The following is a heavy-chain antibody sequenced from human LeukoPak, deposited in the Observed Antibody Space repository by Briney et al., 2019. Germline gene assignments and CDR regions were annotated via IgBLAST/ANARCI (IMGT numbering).Heavy chain of an antibody. Sequence: GGSLRLSCAASGFTFSSYAMHWDRQAPGKGLEWVAVISYDGSNKYYADSVKGRFTISRDNSKNTLYLQMDSLSAEDTAVYYCARAGSQSHVDAAMGFCNYWGQGTLVTVSS. D-gene: IGHD5-18*01. J-gene: IGHJ4*02. V-gene: IGHV3-30-3*01. CDR3: ARAGSQSHVDAAMGFCNY. CDR1: GFTFSSYA. CDR2: ISYDGSNK.